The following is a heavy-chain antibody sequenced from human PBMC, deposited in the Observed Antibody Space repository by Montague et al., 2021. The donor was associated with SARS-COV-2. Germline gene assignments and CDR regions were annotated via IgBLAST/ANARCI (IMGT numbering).Heavy chain of an antibody. CDR2: IYYTGST. CDR1: GGSISRSY. CDR3: ARGHLSVSMIVVVFTSASYYFDY. D-gene: IGHD3-22*01. Sequence: SETLSLTCTVSGGSISRSYWSWIRQPPGKGLEWIGYIYYTGSTDXNPSLKSRVTISVDTSKNQLSLKLISVTATDTAVYFCARGHLSVSMIVVVFTSASYYFDYWGQGALVTVSS. V-gene: IGHV4-59*08. J-gene: IGHJ4*02.